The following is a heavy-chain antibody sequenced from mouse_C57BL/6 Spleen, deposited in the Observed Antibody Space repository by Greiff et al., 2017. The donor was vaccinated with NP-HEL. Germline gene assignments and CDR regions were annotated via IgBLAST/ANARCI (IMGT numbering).Heavy chain of an antibody. V-gene: IGHV1-82*01. CDR1: GYAFSSSW. Sequence: QVQLQQSGPELVKPGASVKISCKASGYAFSSSWMNWVKQRPGKGLEWIGEIYPGDGDTNYNGKFKGKATLTADKSSSTAYMQLSSLTSEDSAVYFCARMYDYDGYFDYWGQGTTLTVSS. D-gene: IGHD2-4*01. J-gene: IGHJ2*01. CDR3: ARMYDYDGYFDY. CDR2: IYPGDGDT.